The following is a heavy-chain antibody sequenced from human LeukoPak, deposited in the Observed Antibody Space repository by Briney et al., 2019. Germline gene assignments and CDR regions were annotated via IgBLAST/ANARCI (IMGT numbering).Heavy chain of an antibody. CDR2: IYSGEST. J-gene: IGHJ4*02. CDR1: GFRVSSNY. CDR3: ARDGNSGSYSLFDY. Sequence: GGSLRLSCALSGFRVSSNYMSWVRQAPGKGLEWVSDIYSGESTHHADSVNGRFTISRDNSKNTLYLQMNSLRAEDTAVYYCARDGNSGSYSLFDYWGQKTLLTVSS. D-gene: IGHD1-26*01. V-gene: IGHV3-53*01.